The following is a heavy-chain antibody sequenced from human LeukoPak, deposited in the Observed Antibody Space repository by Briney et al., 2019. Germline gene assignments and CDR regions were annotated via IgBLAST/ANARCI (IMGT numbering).Heavy chain of an antibody. J-gene: IGHJ3*02. CDR2: LIPIYGSA. CDR1: GGSFTFTSHA. Sequence: SVKVSCKASGGSFTFTSHAISWVRQAPGQGLEWMGGLIPIYGSANYAQKFQGRVTLTSDESTRTVYMELSSLRPEDSAVYYCAGFFYDNSGDAFDIWGQGTMVTVSS. V-gene: IGHV1-69*13. D-gene: IGHD3-22*01. CDR3: AGFFYDNSGDAFDI.